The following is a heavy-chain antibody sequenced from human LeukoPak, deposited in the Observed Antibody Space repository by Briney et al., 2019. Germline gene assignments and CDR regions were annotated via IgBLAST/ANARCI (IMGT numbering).Heavy chain of an antibody. CDR1: GFTFDDYA. CDR2: ISWNSGSI. D-gene: IGHD6-19*01. Sequence: SGGSLRLSCAASGFTFDDYAMHWVRQAPGKGLEWVSGISWNSGSIGYADSVKGRFTISRDNAKNSLYLQMNSLRAEDTALYYCAKESSGWYYGMDVWGQGTTVTVSS. J-gene: IGHJ6*02. V-gene: IGHV3-9*01. CDR3: AKESSGWYYGMDV.